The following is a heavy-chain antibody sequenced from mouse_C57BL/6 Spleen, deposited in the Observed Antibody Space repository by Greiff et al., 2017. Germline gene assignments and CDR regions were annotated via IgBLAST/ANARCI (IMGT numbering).Heavy chain of an antibody. Sequence: QVQLQQPGAELVMPGASVKLSCKASGYTFTSYWMHWVKQRPGQGLEWIGEIDPSDSYTNYNQKFKGKSTLTVDKSSSTAYMQLSSLTSEDSAVYYCARAEDSAGYVFAYWGQGTLVTVSA. CDR2: IDPSDSYT. D-gene: IGHD3-2*02. CDR3: ARAEDSAGYVFAY. J-gene: IGHJ3*01. CDR1: GYTFTSYW. V-gene: IGHV1-69*01.